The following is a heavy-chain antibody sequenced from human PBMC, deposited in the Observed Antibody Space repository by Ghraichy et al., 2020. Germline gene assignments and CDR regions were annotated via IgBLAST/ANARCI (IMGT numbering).Heavy chain of an antibody. D-gene: IGHD2-2*01. CDR1: GGSISSSSYY. Sequence: SETLSLTCTVSGGSISSSSYYWGWIRQPPGKGLEWIGSIYYSGSTYYNPSLKSRVTISVDTSKNQFSLKLSSVTAADTAVYYCARHYKDIVVVPAVGWFDPWGQGTLVTVSS. CDR3: ARHYKDIVVVPAVGWFDP. J-gene: IGHJ5*02. V-gene: IGHV4-39*01. CDR2: IYYSGST.